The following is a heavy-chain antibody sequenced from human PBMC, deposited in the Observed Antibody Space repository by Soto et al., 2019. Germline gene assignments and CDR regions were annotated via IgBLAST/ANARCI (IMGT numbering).Heavy chain of an antibody. CDR1: GFTFSSYA. J-gene: IGHJ4*02. V-gene: IGHV3-30-3*01. CDR2: ISDDGSNK. Sequence: QVQLVESGGGVVQPGRSLRLSCAASGFTFSSYAMHWVRHAPGKWLEWVAVISDDGSNKYYADSVKGRFTISRATSKNTLYLQLNSLRAEDTAVYYCARDAPEDFDWLSGLDYWGQGTLVTFSS. CDR3: ARDAPEDFDWLSGLDY. D-gene: IGHD3-9*01.